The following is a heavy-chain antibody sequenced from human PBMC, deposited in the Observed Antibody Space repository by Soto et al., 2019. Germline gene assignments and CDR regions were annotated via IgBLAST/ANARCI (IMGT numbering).Heavy chain of an antibody. Sequence: PGESLKISCKGSGYRFNSDWIAWVRQMPGKGLEWMGIIYPGDSDTRYSPSFQGQVTISADKSISTAYLQWSSLKASDTAMYYCARGAYSSSWRSYYNGMDVWGQGTTVTVSS. J-gene: IGHJ6*02. CDR1: GYRFNSDW. CDR2: IYPGDSDT. CDR3: ARGAYSSSWRSYYNGMDV. D-gene: IGHD6-13*01. V-gene: IGHV5-51*01.